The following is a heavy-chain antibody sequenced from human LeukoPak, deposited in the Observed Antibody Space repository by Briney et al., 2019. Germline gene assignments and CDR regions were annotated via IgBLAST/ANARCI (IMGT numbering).Heavy chain of an antibody. CDR2: ISGSGGST. D-gene: IGHD2-2*01. CDR1: GFTFSSYA. V-gene: IGHV3-23*01. Sequence: PGGSLRLSCAASGFTFSSYAMSWVRQAPGKGLEWVSAISGSGGSTYYADSVKGRFTISRDNSKNTLYLQMNSLRAEDTAVYYCARDRGLSIVVVPAALAHFDYWGQGTLVTVSS. J-gene: IGHJ4*02. CDR3: ARDRGLSIVVVPAALAHFDY.